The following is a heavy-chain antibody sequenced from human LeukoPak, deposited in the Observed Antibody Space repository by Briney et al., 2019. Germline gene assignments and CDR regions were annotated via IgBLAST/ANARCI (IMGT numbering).Heavy chain of an antibody. CDR2: TYYRSKWYN. J-gene: IGHJ3*02. CDR3: LKEGGGWYGGAFDI. CDR1: GDIVSSNSAA. D-gene: IGHD6-19*01. V-gene: IGHV6-1*01. Sequence: SQTLSLTCAISGDIVSSNSAAWNWIRQSPPRGLEWLGRTYYRSKWYNDYAVSVESRITINPDTSKNQFSLQLNSVTPEDTAVYYCLKEGGGWYGGAFDIWGQGTMVTVSS.